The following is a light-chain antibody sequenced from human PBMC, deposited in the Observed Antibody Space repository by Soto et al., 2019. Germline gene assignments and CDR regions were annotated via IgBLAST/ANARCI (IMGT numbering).Light chain of an antibody. CDR3: QQRSNCPPYT. CDR1: QSVSSY. J-gene: IGKJ2*01. Sequence: EIVLTQSPATLSLSPGERATLSCRASQSVSSYLAWYQQKPGQAPRLLIYDASNRATGIPARFSGSGSETDVTLTISSLEPEEFAVYYCQQRSNCPPYTFGQVTKLEIK. CDR2: DAS. V-gene: IGKV3-11*01.